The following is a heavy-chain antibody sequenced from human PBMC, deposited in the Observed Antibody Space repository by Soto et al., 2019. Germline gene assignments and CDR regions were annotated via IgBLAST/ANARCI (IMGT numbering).Heavy chain of an antibody. Sequence: QVQLQESGPGLVKPSQTLSLTCSVSGDSISRIDYYWTWIRQHPEKALEWIGNIYFRGNTYYSPSLESRLTISVDTSKNQFSLKLTSVTAADTAVYYCAREGGSYDSGGYLIRGAFDIWGQGTMVTVSS. CDR1: GDSISRIDYY. D-gene: IGHD3-22*01. CDR2: IYFRGNT. J-gene: IGHJ3*02. CDR3: AREGGSYDSGGYLIRGAFDI. V-gene: IGHV4-31*03.